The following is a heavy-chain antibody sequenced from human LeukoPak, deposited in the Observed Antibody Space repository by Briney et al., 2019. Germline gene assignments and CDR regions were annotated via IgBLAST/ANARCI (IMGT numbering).Heavy chain of an antibody. V-gene: IGHV4-34*01. CDR3: ARVGYDFWSGYYLDY. CDR2: INHSGST. CDR1: GGSFSGYY. J-gene: IGHJ4*02. D-gene: IGHD3-3*01. Sequence: SETLSLTCAVYGGSFSGYYWSWLRQPPGKGLEWIGEINHSGSTNYNPSLTSRVTISVDTSKNQFSLKLSSVTAADTAVYYCARVGYDFWSGYYLDYWGQGTLVTVSS.